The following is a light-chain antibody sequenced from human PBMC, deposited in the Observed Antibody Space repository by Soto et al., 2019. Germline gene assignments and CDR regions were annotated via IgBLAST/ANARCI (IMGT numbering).Light chain of an antibody. Sequence: QSALTQPASVSGSPGQSITISCTGTHNDIGTYDYVSWYQQHPGRAPRLIIYGVTTRPSGISGRFSASKSGLTASLTISGLQPEDEADYYCSSFTSNRIYVFGPGTKVTVL. V-gene: IGLV2-14*03. CDR2: GVT. J-gene: IGLJ1*01. CDR3: SSFTSNRIYV. CDR1: HNDIGTYDY.